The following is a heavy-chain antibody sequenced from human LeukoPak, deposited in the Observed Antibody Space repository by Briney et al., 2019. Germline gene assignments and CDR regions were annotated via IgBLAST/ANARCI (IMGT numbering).Heavy chain of an antibody. V-gene: IGHV4-30-4*01. Sequence: SQTLSLTCTVSGGSISSGDYYWSWIRQPPGKGLEWIGYIYYSGSTYYNPSLKSRVTISVDTSKNQFSLKLSSVTAADTAVYYSARDNKWSYYYGMDVWGQGTTVTVSS. CDR3: ARDNKWSYYYGMDV. D-gene: IGHD2-15*01. CDR2: IYYSGST. J-gene: IGHJ6*02. CDR1: GGSISSGDYY.